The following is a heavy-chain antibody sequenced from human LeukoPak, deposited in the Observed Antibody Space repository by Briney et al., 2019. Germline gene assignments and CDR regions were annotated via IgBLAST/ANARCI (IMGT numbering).Heavy chain of an antibody. CDR2: MNAKSGHT. Sequence: ASVKVSCKASGYTFTSYHIDWVRQSPGQGPEWMGWMNAKSGHTGYAQNLEGRVTMTRDTSTNTAYMELRGLRSEDTAVYFCARGMFDNSGHYYYFYYALDVWGQGTTVTVSS. V-gene: IGHV1-8*01. CDR3: ARGMFDNSGHYYYFYYALDV. D-gene: IGHD3-22*01. CDR1: GYTFTSYH. J-gene: IGHJ6*02.